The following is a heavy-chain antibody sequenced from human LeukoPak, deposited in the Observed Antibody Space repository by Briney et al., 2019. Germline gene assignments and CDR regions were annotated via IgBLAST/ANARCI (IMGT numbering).Heavy chain of an antibody. CDR3: ARDLSISYYYDSSGIPNAFDI. D-gene: IGHD3-22*01. CDR2: ISYDGSNK. Sequence: PGRSLRLSCAASGFTFSSYAMHWVRQAPGKGLEWVAVISYDGSNKYYADSVKGRFTISRDNSKNTLYLQMNSLRAEDTAVYYCARDLSISYYYDSSGIPNAFDIWGQGTMVTVSS. J-gene: IGHJ3*02. V-gene: IGHV3-30*04. CDR1: GFTFSSYA.